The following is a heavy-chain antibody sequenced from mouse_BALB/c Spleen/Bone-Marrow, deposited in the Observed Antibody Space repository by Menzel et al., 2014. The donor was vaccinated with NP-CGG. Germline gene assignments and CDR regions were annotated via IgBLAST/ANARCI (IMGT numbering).Heavy chain of an antibody. CDR3: ARYRKYCYAMYY. Sequence: VQLQQSGAELVKPGASVKLSCTASGFNIKDTYMHWVKQRPEQGLEWIGRIDPANGNTKYDPKFQGKATITADTSSNTAHLQRSSLTSEDTAVYYCARYRKYCYAMYYWGQRTSLTVSS. CDR1: GFNIKDTY. J-gene: IGHJ4*01. D-gene: IGHD2-5*01. CDR2: IDPANGNT. V-gene: IGHV14-3*02.